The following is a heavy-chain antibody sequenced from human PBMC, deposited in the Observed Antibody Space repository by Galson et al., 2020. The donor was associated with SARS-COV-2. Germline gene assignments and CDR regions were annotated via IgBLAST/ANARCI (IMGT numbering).Heavy chain of an antibody. CDR2: INGDGRST. J-gene: IGHJ6*03. V-gene: IGHV3-74*01. CDR1: GFTFSSYW. Sequence: GGSLRLSCAASGFTFSSYWMHWVRQVPGKGLLWVSRINGDGRSTNYADSVKGRFTISRDNAKNTLYLQMNSLRAKDTAVYYCARASIVAASYYMDVWGKGTTVTISS. CDR3: ARASIVAASYYMDV. D-gene: IGHD5-12*01.